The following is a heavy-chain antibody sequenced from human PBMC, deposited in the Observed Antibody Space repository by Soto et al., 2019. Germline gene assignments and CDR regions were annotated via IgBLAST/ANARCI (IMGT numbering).Heavy chain of an antibody. CDR1: GFTFSSHA. CDR2: ISGSAYST. D-gene: IGHD2-15*01. Sequence: GGSLRLSCAASGFTFSSHAMSWVRQAPGKGPEWVSTISGSAYSTYYADSVKGWFTTSRDNSKNTLYLQMNSLRAEDTALYYCAKGKLGYCSGGSCYYNGLDVWGQGTTVTVSS. V-gene: IGHV3-23*01. CDR3: AKGKLGYCSGGSCYYNGLDV. J-gene: IGHJ6*02.